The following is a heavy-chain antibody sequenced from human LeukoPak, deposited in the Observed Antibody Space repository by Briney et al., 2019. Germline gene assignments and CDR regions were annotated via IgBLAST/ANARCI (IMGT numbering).Heavy chain of an antibody. CDR1: GGSISSYY. Sequence: SETLSLTCTVSGGSISSYYWSWIRQPPGKGLEWIGYIYYSGSTNYNPSLKSRVTISVDTSKNQFSLKLSSVTAADTAVYFCARHRDYYDSWGHGTLVTVSS. CDR2: IYYSGST. D-gene: IGHD3-22*01. J-gene: IGHJ4*01. CDR3: ARHRDYYDS. V-gene: IGHV4-59*08.